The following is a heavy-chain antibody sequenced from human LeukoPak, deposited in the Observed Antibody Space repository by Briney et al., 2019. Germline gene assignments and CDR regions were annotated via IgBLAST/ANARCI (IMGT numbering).Heavy chain of an antibody. V-gene: IGHV1-2*06. CDR3: ASQDVIRGVIMVDY. CDR1: GYTFTGYY. CDR2: INPNSGGT. Sequence: GASVEVSCKASGYTFTGYYMHWVRQAPGQGLEWMGRINPNSGGTNYAQKFQGRVTMTRDTSISTAYMELSRLRSDDTAVYYCASQDVIRGVIMVDYWGQGTLVTVSS. J-gene: IGHJ4*02. D-gene: IGHD3-10*01.